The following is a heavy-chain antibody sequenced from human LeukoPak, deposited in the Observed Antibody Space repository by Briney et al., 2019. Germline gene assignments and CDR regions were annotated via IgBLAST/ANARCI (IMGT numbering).Heavy chain of an antibody. CDR1: GGTFSSYA. D-gene: IGHD5-24*01. J-gene: IGHJ4*02. CDR2: IIPIFGTA. CDR3: AGGGRGGYNLIRQGFDC. Sequence: SVKVSCKASGGTFSSYAISWVRQAPGQGLEWMGGIIPIFGTANYAQTFQGRVTITTDESTSTAYLELSSLRSEDTAVYYCAGGGRGGYNLIRQGFDCWGQGTLVTVSS. V-gene: IGHV1-69*05.